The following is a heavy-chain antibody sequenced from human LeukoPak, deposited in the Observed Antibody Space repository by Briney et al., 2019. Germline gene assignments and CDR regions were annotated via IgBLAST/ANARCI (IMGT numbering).Heavy chain of an antibody. V-gene: IGHV4-34*01. J-gene: IGHJ5*02. Sequence: SETLSLTCAVYGGSFSGYYWNWIRQPPGKGLEWIGEINYDGSTNYDPSLKSRVTISVDTSKNQFSLKVSSVTAADTAVYYCARGPRRERPRNWFDPWGQGTLVTVSS. CDR2: INYDGST. CDR1: GGSFSGYY. CDR3: ARGPRRERPRNWFDP. D-gene: IGHD6-6*01.